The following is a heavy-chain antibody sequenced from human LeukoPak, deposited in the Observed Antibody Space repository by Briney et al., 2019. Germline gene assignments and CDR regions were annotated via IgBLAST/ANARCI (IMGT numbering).Heavy chain of an antibody. CDR1: GYSISSGYY. Sequence: SETLSLTCAVSGYSISSGYYWGWIRQPPGKGLEWIGSMYHSGSTYYNPSPKSRVTISVDTSKNQFSLKLSSVTAADTAVYYCARPVVPYYFDYWGQGTLVTVSS. J-gene: IGHJ4*02. CDR2: MYHSGST. D-gene: IGHD2-2*01. V-gene: IGHV4-38-2*01. CDR3: ARPVVPYYFDY.